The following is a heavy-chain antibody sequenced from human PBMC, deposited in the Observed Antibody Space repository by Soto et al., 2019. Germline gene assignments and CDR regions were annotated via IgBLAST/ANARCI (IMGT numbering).Heavy chain of an antibody. CDR2: IYYSGST. D-gene: IGHD3-22*01. Sequence: SETLSLTCTVSGGSISSGDYYWSWIRQPPGKGLEWIGYIYYSGSTYYNPSLKSRVTISVDTSKNQFSLKLSSVTAADTAVYYCASYAGDSSGYPLEEYFQHWGQGTLVTVSS. CDR3: ASYAGDSSGYPLEEYFQH. V-gene: IGHV4-30-4*01. CDR1: GGSISSGDYY. J-gene: IGHJ1*01.